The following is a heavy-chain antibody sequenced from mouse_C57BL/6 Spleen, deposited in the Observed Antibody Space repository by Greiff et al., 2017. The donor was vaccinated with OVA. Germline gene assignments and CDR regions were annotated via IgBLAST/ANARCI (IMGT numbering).Heavy chain of an antibody. CDR1: GYSITSGYY. Sequence: DVKLQESGPGLVKPSQSLSLTCSVTGYSITSGYYWNWIRQFPGNKLEWMGYISYDGSNNYNPSLKNRISITRDTSTNQFFLKLNSVTTEDTATYYCARVGWDTPMDDWGKGTSVTVSS. V-gene: IGHV3-6*01. CDR3: ARVGWDTPMDD. J-gene: IGHJ4*01. CDR2: ISYDGSN. D-gene: IGHD3-3*01.